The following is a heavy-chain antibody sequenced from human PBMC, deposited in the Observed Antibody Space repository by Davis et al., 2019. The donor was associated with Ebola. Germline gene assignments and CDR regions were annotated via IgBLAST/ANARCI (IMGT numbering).Heavy chain of an antibody. D-gene: IGHD3-22*01. CDR3: ARERYYYDSSGYYWGFDY. V-gene: IGHV1-69*06. Sequence: SVKVSCKASGGTFSSYAISWVRQAPGQGLEWMGGIIPIFGTANYAQKFQGRVTITADKSTSTAYMELSSLRSEDTAVYYCARERYYYDSSGYYWGFDYWGQGTLVTVSS. CDR1: GGTFSSYA. J-gene: IGHJ4*02. CDR2: IIPIFGTA.